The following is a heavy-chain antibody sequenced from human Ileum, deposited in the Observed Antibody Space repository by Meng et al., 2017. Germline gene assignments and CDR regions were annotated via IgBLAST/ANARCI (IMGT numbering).Heavy chain of an antibody. J-gene: IGHJ4*02. V-gene: IGHV2-5*02. CDR3: AHKTTVTTSGRGLFDY. CDR2: IYWDDDK. Sequence: QIPLKESGPTLVKPTQTLTLTCTFSGFSLSTSGVGVGWIRQPPGKALEWLALIYWDDDKRYSPSLKSRLTITKDTSKNQVVLTMTNMDPVDTATYYCAHKTTVTTSGRGLFDYWGQGTLVTVSS. D-gene: IGHD4-11*01. CDR1: GFSLSTSGVG.